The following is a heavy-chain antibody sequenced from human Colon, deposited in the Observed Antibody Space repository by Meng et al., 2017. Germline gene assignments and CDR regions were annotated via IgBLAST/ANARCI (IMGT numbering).Heavy chain of an antibody. D-gene: IGHD6-19*01. CDR1: GGSISSSQW. CDR2: IYLGGSP. V-gene: IGHV4-4*02. J-gene: IGHJ4*02. Sequence: QVQRQESGPGLVEPSGTPALTCEVSGGSISSSQWGSWVRQPPGKGLEWIGQIYLGGSPAYSPSLESRITMSVDKSNNQFSLRLRSVTAADTAVYYCARHGGWHFDYWGQGTLVTVSS. CDR3: ARHGGWHFDY.